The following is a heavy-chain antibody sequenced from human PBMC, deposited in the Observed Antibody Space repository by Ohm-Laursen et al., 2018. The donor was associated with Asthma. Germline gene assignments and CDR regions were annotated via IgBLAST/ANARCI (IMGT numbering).Heavy chain of an antibody. CDR2: IYYSGNI. CDR1: GDSISSGNNY. J-gene: IGHJ4*02. CDR3: ARGSFYYESTCYYFFDH. Sequence: TLSLTCTVSGDSISSGNNYWSWIRQHPAKGLEWIGYIYYSGNIYSNPSLRSRVAISVDTSTNQFSLNLTSVTAADTAVYYCARGSFYYESTCYYFFDHWGQGALVTVSS. V-gene: IGHV4-31*03. D-gene: IGHD3-22*01.